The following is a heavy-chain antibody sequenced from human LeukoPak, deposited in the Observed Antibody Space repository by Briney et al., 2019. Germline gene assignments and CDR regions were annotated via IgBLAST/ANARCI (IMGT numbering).Heavy chain of an antibody. CDR2: IIPIFGTA. D-gene: IGHD6-19*01. J-gene: IGHJ4*02. CDR1: GGTFSSCA. Sequence: SVKVSCKASGGTFSSCAISWVRQAPGQGLEWMGGIIPIFGTANYAQKFQGRVTITADESTSTAYMELSSLRSEDTAVYYCARGRMAGTYVFDSWGQGTLVTVSS. CDR3: ARGRMAGTYVFDS. V-gene: IGHV1-69*13.